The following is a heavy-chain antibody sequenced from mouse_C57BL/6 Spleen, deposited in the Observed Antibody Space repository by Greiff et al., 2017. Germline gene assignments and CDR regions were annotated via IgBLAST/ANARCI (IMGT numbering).Heavy chain of an antibody. CDR3: ARGMVTGAMDY. CDR1: GFSFTGYY. D-gene: IGHD2-2*01. J-gene: IGHJ4*01. Sequence: EVHLVESEGGLVQPGSSMKLSCTASGFSFTGYYMAWVSQVSEKGLEWVADINYDGSSNNYQDSLKSSFIISSDNAKNIIYLQLRNLKSEDTATYYCARGMVTGAMDYWGQGTSVTVAS. V-gene: IGHV5-16*01. CDR2: INYDGSSN.